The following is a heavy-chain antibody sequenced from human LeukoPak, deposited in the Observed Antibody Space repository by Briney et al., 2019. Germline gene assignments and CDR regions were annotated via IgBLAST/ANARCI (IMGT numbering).Heavy chain of an antibody. CDR3: ARSPLGGYGSGTGMDV. CDR1: GFTFSSYS. V-gene: IGHV3-21*01. Sequence: GGSLRLSCAASGFTFSSYSMNWVRQAPGKGLEWVSSISSRSSYIYYADSVKGRFTISRDDAKNSLYLQMNSLRAEDTAVYYCARSPLGGYGSGTGMDVWGQGTTVTVSS. J-gene: IGHJ6*02. D-gene: IGHD3-10*01. CDR2: ISSRSSYI.